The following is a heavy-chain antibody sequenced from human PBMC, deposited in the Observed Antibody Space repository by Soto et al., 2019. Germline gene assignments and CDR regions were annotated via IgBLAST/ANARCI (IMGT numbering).Heavy chain of an antibody. CDR3: ARGGRYRENYYFGMDV. CDR1: GFTLSNFW. CDR2: INSDGRST. Sequence: GGSLRLSCAASGFTLSNFWMHWVRQAPGKGLEWVSRINSDGRSTSYVDSVKGRFTISRDNANNTLYLEMNSLRVEDTAVYFCARGGRYRENYYFGMDVWGQGTTVTVSS. V-gene: IGHV3-74*01. J-gene: IGHJ6*02. D-gene: IGHD1-26*01.